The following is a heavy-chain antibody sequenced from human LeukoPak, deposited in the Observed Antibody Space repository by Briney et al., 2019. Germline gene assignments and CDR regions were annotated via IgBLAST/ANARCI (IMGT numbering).Heavy chain of an antibody. D-gene: IGHD5-18*01. CDR2: IYYSGST. CDR1: GVSISSYY. V-gene: IGHV4-59*01. CDR3: ARGGQLWQYFDY. Sequence: SETLSLTCTASGVSISSYYLSWIRQPPGKGLEWIADIYYSGSTNYNPSLSSRAIKSVDTTKKQFSLKLSSVTDADTPVYYCARGGQLWQYFDYWGQGTLVTVSS. J-gene: IGHJ4*02.